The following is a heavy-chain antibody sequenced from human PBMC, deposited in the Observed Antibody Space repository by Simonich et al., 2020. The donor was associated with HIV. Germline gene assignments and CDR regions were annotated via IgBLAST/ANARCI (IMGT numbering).Heavy chain of an antibody. CDR3: ARAGLTMVRGVPASFDV. Sequence: QVQLQESGPGLVKPSGTLSLTCAVSGGSISSSNWLSWVRQPPGKGLEWIGEIYQSGSTKYNPSLKSGVTISVDTSKNQFSLKLRSVTAADTAVYYCARAGLTMVRGVPASFDVWGQGTMVTVSS. CDR1: GGSISSSNW. J-gene: IGHJ3*01. D-gene: IGHD3-10*01. CDR2: IYQSGST. V-gene: IGHV4-4*02.